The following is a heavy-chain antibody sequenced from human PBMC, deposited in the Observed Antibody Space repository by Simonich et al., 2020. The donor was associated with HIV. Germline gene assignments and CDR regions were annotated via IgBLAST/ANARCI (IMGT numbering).Heavy chain of an antibody. CDR3: AAVKYYYDSSGFSYDGVDV. D-gene: IGHD3-22*01. Sequence: QVQLVQSGAEVKKPGASVKVSCKVSGYTLTELSMHWVRQAPGKGVEWMGGVKPKDGETIYAQKFQGRGTMTEDSSTDTAHMELSSLTSEDTAVYFCAAVKYYYDSSGFSYDGVDVWGQGTMVTVSS. CDR1: GYTLTELS. CDR2: VKPKDGET. J-gene: IGHJ3*01. V-gene: IGHV1-24*01.